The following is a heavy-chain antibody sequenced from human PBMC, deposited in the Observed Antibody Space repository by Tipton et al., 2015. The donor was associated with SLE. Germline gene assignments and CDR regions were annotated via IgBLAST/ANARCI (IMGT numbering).Heavy chain of an antibody. D-gene: IGHD1-20*01. J-gene: IGHJ2*01. V-gene: IGHV4-34*01. Sequence: TLSLTCAVYGGSFGGYYWSWIRQPPGKGLEWIGEINHSGSTNYNPSLKSRVTISVDTSKNQFSLKLSSVTAADTAVYYCARGVNWLNYWYFDLWGRGTLVTVSS. CDR3: ARGVNWLNYWYFDL. CDR1: GGSFGGYY. CDR2: INHSGST.